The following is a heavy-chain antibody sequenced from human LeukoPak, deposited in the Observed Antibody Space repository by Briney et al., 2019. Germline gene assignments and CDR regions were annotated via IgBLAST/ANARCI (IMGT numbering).Heavy chain of an antibody. CDR1: GGSISSGSYY. D-gene: IGHD3-3*01. V-gene: IGHV4-61*02. CDR2: IYTSGST. CDR3: ARGITIFDY. Sequence: SQTLSLTCTVSGGSISSGSYYWSWIRQPAGKGLEWIGRIYTSGSTNYNPSLKSRVTISVDTSKNQFSLKLSSVTAADTAVYYCARGITIFDYWGQGTLVTVSS. J-gene: IGHJ4*02.